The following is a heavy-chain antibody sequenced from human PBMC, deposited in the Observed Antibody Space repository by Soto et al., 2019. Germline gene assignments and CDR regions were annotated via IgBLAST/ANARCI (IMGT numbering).Heavy chain of an antibody. CDR1: VFTFSSYW. CDR2: IKQDGSEK. D-gene: IGHD6-6*01. J-gene: IGHJ5*02. Sequence: GGSLRLSCASSVFTFSSYWMSWVRQAPGKGLEWVANIKQDGSEKYYVDSVKGRFTISRDNAKNSLYLQMNSLRAEDTAVYYCARETEYSSSSVWFDPWGQGTLVTVSS. CDR3: ARETEYSSSSVWFDP. V-gene: IGHV3-7*01.